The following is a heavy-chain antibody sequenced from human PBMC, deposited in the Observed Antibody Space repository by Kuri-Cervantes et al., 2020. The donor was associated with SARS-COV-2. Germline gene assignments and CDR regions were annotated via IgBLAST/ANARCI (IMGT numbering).Heavy chain of an antibody. Sequence: ASVKVSCKASGYTFTGYCMHWVRQAPGQGLEWMGWINPNSGGTNYAQKFQGRVTMTRDTSISTAYMELSRLRSDDTAVYYCARDLLQADYYDSSGYYYLPDYWGQGTLVTDSS. V-gene: IGHV1-2*02. D-gene: IGHD3-22*01. CDR2: INPNSGGT. J-gene: IGHJ4*02. CDR1: GYTFTGYC. CDR3: ARDLLQADYYDSSGYYYLPDY.